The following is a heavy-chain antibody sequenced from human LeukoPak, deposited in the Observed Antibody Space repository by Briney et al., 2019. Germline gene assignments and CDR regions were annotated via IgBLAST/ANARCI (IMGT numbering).Heavy chain of an antibody. CDR2: IYYSGST. V-gene: IGHV4-39*01. D-gene: IGHD2-2*01. CDR3: ARHYGSITSCYVEWKQLWSNDYFDN. Sequence: SETLSLTCTVSGGSISSSSYYWGWIRQPPGKGLEWIGSIYYSGSTYYNPPLKSRVTISVDTSKNQFSLKLSSVTAADTAVYYCARHYGSITSCYVEWKQLWSNDYFDNWGQGTLVTVSS. CDR1: GGSISSSSYY. J-gene: IGHJ4*02.